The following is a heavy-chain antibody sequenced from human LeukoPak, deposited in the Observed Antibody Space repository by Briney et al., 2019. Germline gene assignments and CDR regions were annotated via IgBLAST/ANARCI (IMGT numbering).Heavy chain of an antibody. Sequence: GGPLRLSCAASGFTVSSNYMSWVRQAPGKGLEWVSVIYSGGSTYYADSVKGRFTISRDNSKNTLYLQMNSLRAEDTAVYYCARVVVAAAGTFDPWGQGTLVTVSS. V-gene: IGHV3-53*01. CDR1: GFTVSSNY. CDR2: IYSGGST. CDR3: ARVVVAAAGTFDP. J-gene: IGHJ5*02. D-gene: IGHD6-13*01.